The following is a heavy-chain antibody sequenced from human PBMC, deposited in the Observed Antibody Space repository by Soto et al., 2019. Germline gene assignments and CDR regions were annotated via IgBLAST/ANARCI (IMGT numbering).Heavy chain of an antibody. CDR1: GFTFSSYW. V-gene: IGHV3-74*01. CDR2: INSDGSST. J-gene: IGHJ6*02. CDR3: AREYVAARLGYYYGMDV. Sequence: GGSLRLSCAASGFTFSSYWMHWVRQAPGKGLVWVSRINSDGSSTSYADSVKGRFTISRDNAKNTLYLQMNSLRAEDTAVYYCAREYVAARLGYYYGMDVWGQGTTVTVSS. D-gene: IGHD6-6*01.